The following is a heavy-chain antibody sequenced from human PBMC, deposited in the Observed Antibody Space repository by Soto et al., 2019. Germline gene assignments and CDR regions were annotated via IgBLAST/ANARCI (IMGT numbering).Heavy chain of an antibody. CDR2: ISYNGDKK. V-gene: IGHV3-30*12. CDR3: AREGALKPFSS. J-gene: IGHJ5*02. CDR1: GFSFSSYG. Sequence: GGSLRLSCVVSGFSFSSYGMYWVRQAPGKGLEWVTFISYNGDKKYYADAVKGRFTISRDNAKSSVYLQMNSLRAEDTAVYYCAREGALKPFSSWGQGALVTVSS.